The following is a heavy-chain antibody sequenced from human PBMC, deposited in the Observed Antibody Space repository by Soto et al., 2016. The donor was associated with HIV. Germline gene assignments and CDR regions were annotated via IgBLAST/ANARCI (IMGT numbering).Heavy chain of an antibody. CDR3: ARFGMYHRNAKGDYFFDN. Sequence: EVQLVESGGGLVKPGGSLRLSCAASGFTFSSYSMNWVRQAPGKGLEWVSCISSSGSYIYYADSLKGRFTISRDNAKNSLYLQMNSLRAEDMAVYYCARFGMYHRNAKGDYFFDNWGQGTLVTVSS. J-gene: IGHJ4*02. V-gene: IGHV3-21*01. CDR2: ISSSGSYI. D-gene: IGHD1-1*01. CDR1: GFTFSSYS.